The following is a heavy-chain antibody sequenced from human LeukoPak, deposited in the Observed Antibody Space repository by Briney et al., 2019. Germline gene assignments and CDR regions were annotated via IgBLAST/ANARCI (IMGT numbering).Heavy chain of an antibody. CDR2: IIPIFGST. D-gene: IGHD6-13*01. CDR1: RGTFNSNA. CDR3: ARGRSGIPAVTYNWFDP. V-gene: IGHV1-69*05. Sequence: SVKVSCKASRGTFNSNAFHWVRQAPGQGLEWMGGIIPIFGSTKYAQKFQGRVTVTTDESTGTAYMVLSDLRSDDTAVYYCARGRSGIPAVTYNWFDPWGQGTLVTVSS. J-gene: IGHJ5*02.